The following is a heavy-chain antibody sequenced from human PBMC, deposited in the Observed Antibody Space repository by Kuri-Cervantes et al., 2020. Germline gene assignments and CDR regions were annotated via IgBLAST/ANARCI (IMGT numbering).Heavy chain of an antibody. D-gene: IGHD6-19*01. CDR1: GGTFSSYA. CDR2: IIPIFGTA. V-gene: IGHV1-69*13. CDR3: ARQLYIAVAGNYYGMDV. Sequence: SVKVSCKASGGTFSSYAISWVRQAPGQGLEWMGGIIPIFGTANYAQKFQGRVTITADEPTSTAYMELSSLRSEDTAVYYCARQLYIAVAGNYYGMDVWGQGTTVTVSS. J-gene: IGHJ6*02.